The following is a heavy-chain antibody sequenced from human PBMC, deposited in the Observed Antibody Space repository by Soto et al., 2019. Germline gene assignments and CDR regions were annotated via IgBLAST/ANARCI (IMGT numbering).Heavy chain of an antibody. CDR2: INSDGSST. D-gene: IGHD3-10*01. CDR1: GFTFSSYW. CDR3: ARERGWFGEVPFDY. Sequence: EVQLVESGGGLVQPGGSLRLSCAASGFTFSSYWMHWVRQAPGKGLVWVSRINSDGSSTSYADSVKGRFTISRDNAKNTLYLQRNSLRAEDTAVYYCARERGWFGEVPFDYWGEGALVTVSS. J-gene: IGHJ4*02. V-gene: IGHV3-74*01.